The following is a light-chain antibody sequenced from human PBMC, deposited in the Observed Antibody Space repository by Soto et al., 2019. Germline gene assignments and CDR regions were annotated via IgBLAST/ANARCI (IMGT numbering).Light chain of an antibody. J-gene: IGKJ2*01. CDR2: AAS. Sequence: EIVLMQSPGTLSLSPGERATLSCRASQSMTRTYIAWYQKKPGQAPRLLIYAASIRAPGIPDKFSGTGSGTDYSLTIDRLEPEDSSVSYCHQYDNAPQTFGQGTKVEIK. V-gene: IGKV3-20*01. CDR3: HQYDNAPQT. CDR1: QSMTRTY.